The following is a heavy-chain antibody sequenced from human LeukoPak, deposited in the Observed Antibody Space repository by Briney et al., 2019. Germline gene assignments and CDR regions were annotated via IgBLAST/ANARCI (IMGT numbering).Heavy chain of an antibody. J-gene: IGHJ6*03. V-gene: IGHV1-24*01. D-gene: IGHD3-10*01. CDR2: FDPEDGET. CDR1: GYTLTELS. CDR3: ATVVGYYGSGSYYRGYMDV. Sequence: ASVKVSCKVSGYTLTELSMHWVRQAPGKGLEWMGSFDPEDGETIYAQKFQGKVTMTEDTSTDTAYMELSSLRSEDTAVYYCATVVGYYGSGSYYRGYMDVWGKGTTVTISS.